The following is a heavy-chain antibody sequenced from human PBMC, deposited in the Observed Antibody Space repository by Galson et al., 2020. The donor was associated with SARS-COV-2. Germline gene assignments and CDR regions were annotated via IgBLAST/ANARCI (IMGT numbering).Heavy chain of an antibody. V-gene: IGHV4-34*01. D-gene: IGHD6-13*01. CDR1: GGSFSGYY. J-gene: IGHJ6*02. CDR2: INHSGST. Sequence: SETLSLTCAVYGGSFSGYYWSWIRQPPGKGLEWIGEINHSGSTNYNPSLKSRVTISVDTSKNQFSLKLSSVTAADTAVYYCARGSIAAAGLHYYYYGMDVWGQGTTVTVSS. CDR3: ARGSIAAAGLHYYYYGMDV.